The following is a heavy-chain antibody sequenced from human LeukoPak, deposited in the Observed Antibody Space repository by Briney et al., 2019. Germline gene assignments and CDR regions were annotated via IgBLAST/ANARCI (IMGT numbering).Heavy chain of an antibody. CDR3: ARDVHGGAFDY. Sequence: GGSLRLSCAASGFTFSSYWMNWVRQAPGKGLEWVANINQDGSAKYYVDSVKGRFTFPRDNAMNSLFLQMNSLRAEDTAVYYCARDVHGGAFDYWGQGTLVTVSS. D-gene: IGHD4-23*01. CDR2: INQDGSAK. V-gene: IGHV3-7*01. CDR1: GFTFSSYW. J-gene: IGHJ4*02.